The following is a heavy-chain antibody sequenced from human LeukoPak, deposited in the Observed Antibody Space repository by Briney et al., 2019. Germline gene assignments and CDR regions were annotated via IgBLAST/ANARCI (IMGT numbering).Heavy chain of an antibody. Sequence: PSQTLSLTCAISGDSVSSNSVTWNWIRQSPSRGLEWLGRTYYRSKWYNDYAVSVKSRITINPDTSKNQFSLKLSSVTAADTAVYYCARGPVPGLFWSGYYEELFDYWGQGTLVTVSS. J-gene: IGHJ4*02. CDR2: TYYRSKWYN. CDR3: ARGPVPGLFWSGYYEELFDY. V-gene: IGHV6-1*01. D-gene: IGHD3-3*01. CDR1: GDSVSSNSVT.